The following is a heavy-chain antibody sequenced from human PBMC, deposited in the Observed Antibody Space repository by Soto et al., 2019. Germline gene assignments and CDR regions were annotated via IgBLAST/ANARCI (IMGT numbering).Heavy chain of an antibody. CDR2: IYYSGST. CDR1: GGSISSGDYY. V-gene: IGHV4-30-4*01. Sequence: SETLSLTCTVSGGSISSGDYYWSWIRQPPGKGLEWIGYIYYSGSTYYNPSLKSRVTISVDTSKNQFSLKLSSVTAADTAVYYCARSMTTVTTNDYWGQGTLVTVSS. CDR3: ARSMTTVTTNDY. J-gene: IGHJ4*02. D-gene: IGHD4-17*01.